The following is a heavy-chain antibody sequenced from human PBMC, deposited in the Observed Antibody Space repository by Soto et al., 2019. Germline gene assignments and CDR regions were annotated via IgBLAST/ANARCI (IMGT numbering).Heavy chain of an antibody. V-gene: IGHV4-59*01. CDR1: GGSISSYY. CDR2: IYYSGST. D-gene: IGHD2-2*02. J-gene: IGHJ5*02. Sequence: SETLSLTCTVSGGSISSYYWSWIRQPPGKGLEWIGYIYYSGSTNYNPSLKSRVTISVDTSKNQFSLKLSSVTAADTAVYYCARGHVVPAAIEEYLTHDPWGQGTLVTV. CDR3: ARGHVVPAAIEEYLTHDP.